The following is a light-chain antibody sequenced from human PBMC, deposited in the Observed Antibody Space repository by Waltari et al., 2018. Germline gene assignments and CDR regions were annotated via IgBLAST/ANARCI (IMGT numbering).Light chain of an antibody. V-gene: IGKV1-5*03. CDR2: KAS. J-gene: IGKJ1*01. CDR3: QHYNSYSPT. Sequence: DIQMTQSHSTLSASVGDRVTITCRASQSISSWLAWYQQRPGKAPNLLIYKASSLESGVPSRFSGSGSGTEFTLTISSLQPDDFATYYCQHYNSYSPTFGQGTKVEIK. CDR1: QSISSW.